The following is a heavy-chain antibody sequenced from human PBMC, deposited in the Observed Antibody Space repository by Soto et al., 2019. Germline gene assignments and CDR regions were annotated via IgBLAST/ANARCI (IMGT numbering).Heavy chain of an antibody. CDR3: ALYYDFWSGHIPYFDY. CDR1: GYTFTSYG. V-gene: IGHV1-18*01. J-gene: IGHJ4*02. CDR2: ISAYNGNT. D-gene: IGHD3-3*01. Sequence: ASVKVSCKASGYTFTSYGISWVRQAPGQGLEWMGWISAYNGNTNYAQKFQGRVTMTRDTSISTAYMELSRLRSDDTAVYYCALYYDFWSGHIPYFDYWGQGTLVTVSS.